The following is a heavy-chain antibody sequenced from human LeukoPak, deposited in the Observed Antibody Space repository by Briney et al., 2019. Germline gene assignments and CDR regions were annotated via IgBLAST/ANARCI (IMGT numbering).Heavy chain of an antibody. J-gene: IGHJ6*02. CDR3: ARVKSSYYYGMDV. CDR1: GGSISSYY. Sequence: PSETLSLTYTVSGGSISSYYWSWIRQPPGKGLEWIGYIYYSGSTNYNPSLKSRVTISVDTSKNQSSLKLSSVTAADTAVYYCARVKSSYYYGMDVWGQGTTVTVSS. CDR2: IYYSGST. V-gene: IGHV4-59*01.